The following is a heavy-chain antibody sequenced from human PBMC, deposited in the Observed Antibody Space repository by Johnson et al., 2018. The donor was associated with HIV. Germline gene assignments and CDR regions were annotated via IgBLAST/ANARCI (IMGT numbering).Heavy chain of an antibody. CDR2: IRYDGSNK. CDR3: AMGTGDHDAFDI. Sequence: QVQVVESGGGVVQPGGSLRLSCAASGFTFSSYGMHWVRQAPGKGLELVAFIRYDGSNKYYADSVKGRFTISRDNSKNKLYLQMNSLRAEDTAVYYCAMGTGDHDAFDIWGQGTMVTVSS. J-gene: IGHJ3*02. V-gene: IGHV3-30*02. D-gene: IGHD3/OR15-3a*01. CDR1: GFTFSSYG.